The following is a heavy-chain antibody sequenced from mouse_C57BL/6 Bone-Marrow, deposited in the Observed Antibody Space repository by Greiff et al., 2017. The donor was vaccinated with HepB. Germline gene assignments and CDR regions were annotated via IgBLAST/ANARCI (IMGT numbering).Heavy chain of an antibody. CDR3: AREDYYGSSPYFDV. Sequence: VQRVESGPELVKPGASVKISCKASGYAFSSSWMNWVKQRPGKGLEWIGRIYPGDGDTNYNEKFKSKATLTVDTSSSTAYMQLSSLTSEDSAVYYCAREDYYGSSPYFDVWGTGTTVTVSS. D-gene: IGHD1-1*01. CDR1: GYAFSSSW. CDR2: IYPGDGDT. V-gene: IGHV1-82*01. J-gene: IGHJ1*03.